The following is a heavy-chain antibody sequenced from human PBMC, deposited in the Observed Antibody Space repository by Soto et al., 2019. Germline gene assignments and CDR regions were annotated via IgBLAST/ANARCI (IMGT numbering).Heavy chain of an antibody. J-gene: IGHJ2*01. V-gene: IGHV3-23*01. CDR3: AKDPALWFGELYGSVWYFDL. CDR1: GVTCSGYA. CDR2: ISGSGGST. Sequence: GGSMRLCCAAAGVTCSGYARSWVSKATGKGLEWVSAISGSGGSTYYADSVKGRFTISRDNSKNTLYLQMNSLRAEDTAVYYCAKDPALWFGELYGSVWYFDLRGRGTLVTVSS. D-gene: IGHD3-10*01.